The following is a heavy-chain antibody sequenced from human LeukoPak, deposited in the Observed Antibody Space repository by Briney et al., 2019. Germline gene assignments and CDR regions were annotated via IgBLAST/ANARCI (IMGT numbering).Heavy chain of an antibody. CDR3: ATSSLFGVVSP. CDR2: IYYSGDT. J-gene: IGHJ5*02. V-gene: IGHV4-59*01. CDR1: GGSISRNY. D-gene: IGHD3-3*01. Sequence: SETLSLTCNVSGGSISRNYWSWIRQPPGKGLEWIGNIYYSGDTNYNPSLNSRISISVDRSKNQFSLKLTSVTAADTAVYYCATSSLFGVVSPWGQGTLVTVSS.